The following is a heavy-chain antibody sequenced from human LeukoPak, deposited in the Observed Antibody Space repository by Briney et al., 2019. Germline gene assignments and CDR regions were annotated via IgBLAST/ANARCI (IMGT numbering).Heavy chain of an antibody. J-gene: IGHJ6*03. D-gene: IGHD3-10*01. Sequence: GGSLRLSCAASGFTFDDYAMHWVRHAPGKGLEWVSLISGDGGSTYYADSVKGRFTISRDNSKNSLYLQMNSLRTEDTALYYCAKDGEAGATYYYYYYMDVWGKGTTVTVSS. CDR3: AKDGEAGATYYYYYYMDV. CDR1: GFTFDDYA. CDR2: ISGDGGST. V-gene: IGHV3-43*02.